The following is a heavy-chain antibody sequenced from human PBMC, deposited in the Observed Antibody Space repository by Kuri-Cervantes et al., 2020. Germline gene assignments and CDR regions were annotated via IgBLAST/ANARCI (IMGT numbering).Heavy chain of an antibody. CDR2: IWHDGSNA. CDR1: GFSFSKYG. V-gene: IGHV3-33*08. CDR3: ARADYGDYVDYYYYMDV. Sequence: LSLPCAASGFSFSKYGMHWGRQTPGKGLEWVALIWHDGSNANYVESVKGRFSISRDNSRSTLYLEMNSLRAEDTAVYYCARADYGDYVDYYYYMDVWGKGTTVTVSS. D-gene: IGHD4-17*01. J-gene: IGHJ6*03.